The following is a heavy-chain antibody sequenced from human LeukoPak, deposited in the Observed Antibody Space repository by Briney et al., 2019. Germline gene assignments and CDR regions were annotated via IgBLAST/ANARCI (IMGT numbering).Heavy chain of an antibody. CDR2: IKQDGNEK. J-gene: IGHJ6*03. Sequence: GGSLRLSCAASGFTFSTYWMGWVRQAPGKGLEWVASIKQDGNEKYYVDSVKGRFTISRDNAENSLYLQMNSLRAEDTAVYYCAKDAGRYCSSTSCYADYYYYYMDVWGKGTTVTISS. CDR1: GFTFSTYW. D-gene: IGHD2-2*01. CDR3: AKDAGRYCSSTSCYADYYYYYMDV. V-gene: IGHV3-7*03.